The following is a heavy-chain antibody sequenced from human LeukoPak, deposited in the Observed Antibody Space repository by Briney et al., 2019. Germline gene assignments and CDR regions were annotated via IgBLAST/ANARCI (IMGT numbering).Heavy chain of an antibody. CDR2: INSDGGST. Sequence: PGGSLRLSCAASGFTFRSYWMHWVRQAPGKGLVWVSRINSDGGSTNYADSVRGRFTISRDNAKNTLYLQMNSLRADDTAVYYCARDYYPSGSPNDFWGQGTLVTVSS. D-gene: IGHD3-10*01. CDR1: GFTFRSYW. J-gene: IGHJ4*02. CDR3: ARDYYPSGSPNDF. V-gene: IGHV3-74*01.